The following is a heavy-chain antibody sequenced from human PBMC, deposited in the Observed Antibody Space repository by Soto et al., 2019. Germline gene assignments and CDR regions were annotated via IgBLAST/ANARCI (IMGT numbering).Heavy chain of an antibody. V-gene: IGHV1-3*01. CDR2: INAGNGDT. Sequence: GASVKVSCKASGYTFISYVMHWVRQAPGQRLEWVGWINAGNGDTRYSQKFQGRVTITRDTSASTAYMELSSLRSEDTAVYYCARDKCSGGSCYRDAFDLWGQGTMVTVSS. J-gene: IGHJ3*01. D-gene: IGHD2-15*01. CDR1: GYTFISYV. CDR3: ARDKCSGGSCYRDAFDL.